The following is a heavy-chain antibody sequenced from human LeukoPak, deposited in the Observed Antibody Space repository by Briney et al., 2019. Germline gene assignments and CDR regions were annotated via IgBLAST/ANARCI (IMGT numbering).Heavy chain of an antibody. D-gene: IGHD3-9*01. CDR2: IYHSGNT. J-gene: IGHJ5*02. CDR1: GYSIASNYY. Sequence: PSETLSLTCSVSGYSIASNYYWGWVRQPPGQGLEWIGSIYHSGNTHYNPSLKSRVTISVDLSNNQFSLKVGSVTAADTAFYYCARDAYYTFWNEYFARFDPWGPGTLVTVSS. V-gene: IGHV4-38-2*02. CDR3: ARDAYYTFWNEYFARFDP.